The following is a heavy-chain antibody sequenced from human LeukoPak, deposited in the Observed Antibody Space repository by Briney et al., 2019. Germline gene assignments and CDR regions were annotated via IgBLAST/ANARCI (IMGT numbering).Heavy chain of an antibody. V-gene: IGHV4-61*02. D-gene: IGHD3-3*01. CDR3: ARGDDFWSGYFDY. J-gene: IGHJ4*02. CDR1: GGSISSGSYY. Sequence: SETLSLTCTGSGGSISSGSYYWSWIRQPAGKGLEWIGRIYTSGSTNYNPSLKSRVTISVDTSKNQFSLKLSSVTAADTAVYYCARGDDFWSGYFDYWGQGTLVTVSS. CDR2: IYTSGST.